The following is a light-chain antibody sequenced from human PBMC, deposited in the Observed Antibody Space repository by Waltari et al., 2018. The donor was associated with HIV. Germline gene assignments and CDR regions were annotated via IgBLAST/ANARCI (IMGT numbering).Light chain of an antibody. CDR3: TSYTSSGTLYV. CDR1: SSDVGGCNY. J-gene: IGLJ1*01. V-gene: IGLV2-14*01. CDR2: EVR. Sequence: QSALTQPASVSGSPGQSITISCPGTSSDVGGCNYVSWYQQHPGKAPTLMIYEVRNRPSGISNRFSGSKSGNTASLTISGLQAEDEADYYCTSYTSSGTLYVFGTGTKVTVL.